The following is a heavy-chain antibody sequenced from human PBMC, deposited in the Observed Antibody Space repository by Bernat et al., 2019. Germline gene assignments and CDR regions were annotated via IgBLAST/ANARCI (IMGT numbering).Heavy chain of an antibody. CDR2: ISYDGSNK. CDR1: GFTFSSYA. D-gene: IGHD2-15*01. CDR3: ARDVLGYCSGGSCSHVY. V-gene: IGHV3-30-3*01. Sequence: QVQLVESGGGVVQSGRSLRLSCAASGFTFSSYAMHWVRQAPGKGLEGVAVISYDGSNKYYADSVKGRFTISRDNSKNTLYLQMNSLRAEDTAVYYCARDVLGYCSGGSCSHVYWGQGTLVTVSS. J-gene: IGHJ4*02.